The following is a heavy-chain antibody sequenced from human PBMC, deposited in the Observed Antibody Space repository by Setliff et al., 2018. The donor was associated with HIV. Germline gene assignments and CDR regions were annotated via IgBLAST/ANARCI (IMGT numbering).Heavy chain of an antibody. D-gene: IGHD3-10*01. Sequence: SETLSLTCTVSGGSISSDSYYWSWIRQPAGKGLEWIGHIYTSGSTYYNPSLKSRVTISVDTSKNQFSLKLSSVTAADTAVYYCARVLYRGSGSYYFDYWGQGTLVTVSS. CDR2: IYTSGST. CDR1: GGSISSDSYY. J-gene: IGHJ4*02. CDR3: ARVLYRGSGSYYFDY. V-gene: IGHV4-61*09.